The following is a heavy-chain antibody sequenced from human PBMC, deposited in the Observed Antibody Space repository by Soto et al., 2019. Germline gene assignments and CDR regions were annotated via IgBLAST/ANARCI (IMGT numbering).Heavy chain of an antibody. CDR2: INHSGSS. CDR1: TVSLSDNY. Sequence: QLQLQQWGAGLLRPSETLALTCAVSTVSLSDNYWSWIRQSPGKGLEWIGEINHSGSSNYNPSLKSRVTNSVDTSKKASALNLNSVPAADTAVYYCARARINVIGGIVMTAANGVESWCQGILVTVSS. J-gene: IGHJ5*01. D-gene: IGHD3-16*01. CDR3: ARARINVIGGIVMTAANGVES. V-gene: IGHV4-34*02.